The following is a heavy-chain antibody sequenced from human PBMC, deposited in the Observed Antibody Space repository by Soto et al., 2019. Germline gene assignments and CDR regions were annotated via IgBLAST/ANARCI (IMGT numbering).Heavy chain of an antibody. V-gene: IGHV3-23*01. D-gene: IGHD3-3*01. CDR3: AKDVKARFLEWRYYYYGMDV. CDR1: GFTFSIYA. Sequence: EVQLLESGGGLVQPGGSLRLSCAASGFTFSIYAMSWVRQAPGKGLEWVSAISGSGGSTYYADSVKGRFTISRDNSKNTLYLQMNSLRAEDTAVYYCAKDVKARFLEWRYYYYGMDVWGQGTTVTVSS. CDR2: ISGSGGST. J-gene: IGHJ6*02.